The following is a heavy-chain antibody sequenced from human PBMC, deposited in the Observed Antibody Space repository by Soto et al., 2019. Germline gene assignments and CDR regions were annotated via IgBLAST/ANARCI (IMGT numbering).Heavy chain of an antibody. CDR1: GFSLSTSGVS. V-gene: IGHV2-5*02. J-gene: IGHJ4*02. Sequence: QITLKESGPTLVKPTQTLTLTCTFSGFSLSTSGVSVARIRQPPGKALEWLALIYWDGNKRYSPSLESRLTITKDTSKNQVVLTMTYMDPVDTATYYCAHRHGSSGSYYFDYWGPGTLVTVSS. D-gene: IGHD3-10*01. CDR2: IYWDGNK. CDR3: AHRHGSSGSYYFDY.